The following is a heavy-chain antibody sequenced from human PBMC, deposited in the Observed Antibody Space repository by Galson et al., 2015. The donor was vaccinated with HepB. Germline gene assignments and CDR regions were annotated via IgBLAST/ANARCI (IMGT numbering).Heavy chain of an antibody. CDR3: ARGWLVYVRDPHAFDI. CDR2: TYYRSKWDN. V-gene: IGHV6-1*01. CDR1: GDSVSSNSAA. D-gene: IGHD2-8*01. Sequence: CAISGDSVSSNSAAWNWIRQSPSRGLEWLGRTYYRSKWDNDYAVSVKSRITINPDTSKNQFSLQLNSVTPEDTAVYYCARGWLVYVRDPHAFDIWGQGTTVTVSS. J-gene: IGHJ3*02.